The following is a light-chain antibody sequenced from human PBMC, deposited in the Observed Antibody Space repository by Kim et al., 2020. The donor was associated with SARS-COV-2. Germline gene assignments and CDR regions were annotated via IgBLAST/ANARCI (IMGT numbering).Light chain of an antibody. Sequence: SASVGDRVTITCRASQRIASYLHWYQQKPGKAPNLLIYGASSLKSGVPSRFSGSGSGTDFTLTISSLHPEDFATYYCQQTYTSWTFGPGTKVDIK. J-gene: IGKJ1*01. CDR3: QQTYTSWT. CDR2: GAS. V-gene: IGKV1-39*01. CDR1: QRIASY.